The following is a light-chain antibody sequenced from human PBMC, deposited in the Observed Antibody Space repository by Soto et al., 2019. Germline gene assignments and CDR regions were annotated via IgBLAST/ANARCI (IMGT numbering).Light chain of an antibody. CDR2: WAS. Sequence: DIVMTQSPDSLAVSLGERATINCKSSQSVLYSSNNKNYLAWYQQKPGQPPKLLIYWASTRESGVPDRFSGSGSGTDFTLTISSLQAEDVAVYYCQQYYRTPLTFGPGTRVAIK. CDR1: QSVLYSSNNKNY. CDR3: QQYYRTPLT. J-gene: IGKJ3*01. V-gene: IGKV4-1*01.